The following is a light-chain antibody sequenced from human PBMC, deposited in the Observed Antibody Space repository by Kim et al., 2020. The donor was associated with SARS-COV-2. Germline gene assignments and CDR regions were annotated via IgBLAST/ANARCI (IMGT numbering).Light chain of an antibody. CDR3: QQYGSSSYT. CDR2: GAS. V-gene: IGKV3-20*01. CDR1: QSVSSNY. Sequence: LSPGERGTLSCRASQSVSSNYLAWYQQKPGQAPRLLIYGASSRASGIPDRFSGSGSGTDFTLTISRLEPEDFAVYYCQQYGSSSYTFGQGTKLEI. J-gene: IGKJ2*01.